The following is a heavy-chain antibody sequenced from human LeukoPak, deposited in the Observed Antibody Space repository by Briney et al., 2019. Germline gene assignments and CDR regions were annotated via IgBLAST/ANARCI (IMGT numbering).Heavy chain of an antibody. CDR3: ARVSSGYATDY. V-gene: IGHV3-21*01. Sequence: SSYSMXXVRQAXGXGLEWVSSISISSSYIYYADSVKGRFTISRDNAKNSLYLQMNSLRAEDTAVYYCARVSSGYATDYWGQGTLVTVSS. D-gene: IGHD5-12*01. J-gene: IGHJ4*02. CDR1: SSYS. CDR2: ISISSSYI.